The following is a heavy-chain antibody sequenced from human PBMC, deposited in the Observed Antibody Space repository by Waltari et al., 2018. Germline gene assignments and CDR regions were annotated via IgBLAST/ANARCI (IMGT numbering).Heavy chain of an antibody. CDR2: INPSGGST. Sequence: QVQLVQSGAEVKKPGASVKVSCKASGYTFTSYYMHWVRQAPGQGLEWMGIINPSGGSTRYEQKFQGRVTMTRDTSTSTGYMELSSLSSEDTAGYYCARVGHYGMDVWGQGTTVTVSS. V-gene: IGHV1-46*01. J-gene: IGHJ6*02. CDR1: GYTFTSYY. CDR3: ARVGHYGMDV.